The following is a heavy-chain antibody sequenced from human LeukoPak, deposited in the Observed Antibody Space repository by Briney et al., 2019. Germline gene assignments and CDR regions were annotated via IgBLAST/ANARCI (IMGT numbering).Heavy chain of an antibody. D-gene: IGHD2-2*01. CDR1: GYTFTSYD. CDR3: ATPASKRYCSSTSCYAFDI. Sequence: ASVKVSCKASGYTFTSYDISWVRQATGQGLEWMGWMNPNSGNTGYAQKFQGRVTITRNTSISTAYMELSSLRSEDTAVYYCATPASKRYCSSTSCYAFDIWGQGTMVTVSS. CDR2: MNPNSGNT. J-gene: IGHJ3*02. V-gene: IGHV1-8*03.